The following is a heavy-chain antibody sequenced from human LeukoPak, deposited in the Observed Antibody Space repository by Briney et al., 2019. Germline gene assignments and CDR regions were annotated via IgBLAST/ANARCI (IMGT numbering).Heavy chain of an antibody. V-gene: IGHV4-4*07. CDR2: IYTSGST. Sequence: SETLSLTCTVSGDSISSNYWNWIRQPAGKGLEWIGRIYTSGSTSYNPSLKSRVTMSVDTSKNQFSLKLSSVTPEDTAMYYCARGGLISLANTPLGAFDIWGQGTMVSVSS. D-gene: IGHD3/OR15-3a*01. J-gene: IGHJ3*02. CDR3: ARGGLISLANTPLGAFDI. CDR1: GDSISSNY.